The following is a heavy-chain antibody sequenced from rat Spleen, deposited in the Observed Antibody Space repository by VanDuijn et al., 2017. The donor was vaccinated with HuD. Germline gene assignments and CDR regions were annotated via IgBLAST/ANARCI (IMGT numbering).Heavy chain of an antibody. V-gene: IGHV5-7*01. CDR2: ITSGGSNT. Sequence: EVQLVESGGGLVQPGRSLKLSCAASGFTFSRFTLSWVRQAPKKGLEWVATITSGGSNTYYPDSVKGRFTISRDNAKSTLYLQMDSLRSEDTATYYCTTRDYGYNYWGQGVMVTVSS. D-gene: IGHD1-9*01. CDR3: TTRDYGYNY. CDR1: GFTFSRFT. J-gene: IGHJ2*01.